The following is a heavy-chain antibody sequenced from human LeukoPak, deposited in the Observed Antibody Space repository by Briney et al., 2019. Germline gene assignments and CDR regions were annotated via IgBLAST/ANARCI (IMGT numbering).Heavy chain of an antibody. CDR3: AYSGSYGHLGY. Sequence: PSETLSLTCTVSGGSIGSNAYYWAWIRQPPGKGLEWIGSICSSVSTYYNPSLKSRVTISVDTSKNQFSLRLSSVTAADTALYYCAYSGSYGHLGYWGQGIPVTVSS. V-gene: IGHV4-39*01. CDR2: ICSSVST. J-gene: IGHJ4*02. CDR1: GGSIGSNAYY. D-gene: IGHD1-26*01.